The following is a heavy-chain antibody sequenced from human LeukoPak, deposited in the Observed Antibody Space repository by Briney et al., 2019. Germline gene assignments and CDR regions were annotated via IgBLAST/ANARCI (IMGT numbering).Heavy chain of an antibody. D-gene: IGHD5-12*01. J-gene: IGHJ4*02. CDR1: GFTFSSYE. CDR2: ISSSGRTI. Sequence: PGGSLRLSXAASGFTFSSYEMNWVRQAPGKGLEWVSYISSSGRTIYYADSVKGRFTISRDNAKNSLYLQMNNLGAEDSAVYYCARESLSSGTPIDYWGQGTLVTVSS. CDR3: ARESLSSGTPIDY. V-gene: IGHV3-48*03.